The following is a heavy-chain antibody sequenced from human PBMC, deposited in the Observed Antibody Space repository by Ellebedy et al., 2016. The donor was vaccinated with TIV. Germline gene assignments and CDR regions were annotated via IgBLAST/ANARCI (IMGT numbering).Heavy chain of an antibody. CDR3: ARGVTTIGVVMDY. J-gene: IGHJ4*02. CDR1: GGSISSSGYY. CDR2: IYYSGNT. V-gene: IGHV4-39*06. D-gene: IGHD3-22*01. Sequence: MPGGSLRLSCIVSGGSISSSGYYWGWLRQTPGKGLEWIGSIYYSGNTYYNPSLKSRVTISVNTSKDHFALRLSSVTAADTAIYYCARGVTTIGVVMDYWGQGTLVTVSS.